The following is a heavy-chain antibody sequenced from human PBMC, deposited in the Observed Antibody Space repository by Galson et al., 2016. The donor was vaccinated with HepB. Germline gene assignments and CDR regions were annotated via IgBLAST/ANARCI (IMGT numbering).Heavy chain of an antibody. J-gene: IGHJ4*02. CDR1: GFIFSVYN. CDR2: ITSSSDTM. CDR3: ARDDYFRLGY. D-gene: IGHD3-16*01. Sequence: SLRLSCAASGFIFSVYNMNWARQAPGKGLEWIXWITSSSDTMYYADSVKGRFTISRDNAKNSLYLEMNSLKDEDTAVYYCARDDYFRLGYWGQGTLVTVSS. V-gene: IGHV3-48*02.